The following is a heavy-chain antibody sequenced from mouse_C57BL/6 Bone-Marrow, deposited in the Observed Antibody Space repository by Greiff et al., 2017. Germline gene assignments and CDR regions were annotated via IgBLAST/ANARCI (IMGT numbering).Heavy chain of an antibody. Sequence: EVKLLESGGGLVQPGGSLSLSCAASGFTFTDYYMSWVRQPPGQALEWLGFIRNKANGYTTEYSASVKGRFTISRDNSQSILYLQMNALRAEDSATYYCARYPYAIYAMDYWGQGTSVTVSS. V-gene: IGHV7-3*01. CDR2: IRNKANGYTT. J-gene: IGHJ4*01. CDR1: GFTFTDYY. CDR3: ARYPYAIYAMDY. D-gene: IGHD2-10*02.